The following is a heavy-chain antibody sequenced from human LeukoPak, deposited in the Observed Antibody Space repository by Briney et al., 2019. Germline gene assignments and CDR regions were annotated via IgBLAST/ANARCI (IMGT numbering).Heavy chain of an antibody. CDR2: IWYDGSNK. V-gene: IGHV3-33*01. D-gene: IGHD5-12*01. CDR1: GFTFSSYG. J-gene: IGHJ4*02. CDR3: ARMGGYSGYDLNY. Sequence: PGGSLRLSCAASGFTFSSYGMHWVRQAPGKGLEWVAVIWYDGSNKYYADSVKGRFTISRDNSKNTLYLQMNSLRAEDTAVYYCARMGGYSGYDLNYWGQGTLVTVSS.